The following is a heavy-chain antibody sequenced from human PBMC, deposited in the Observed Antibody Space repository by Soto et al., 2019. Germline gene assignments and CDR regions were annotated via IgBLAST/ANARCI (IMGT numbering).Heavy chain of an antibody. CDR3: AREEEAYDSSGSEYFQH. J-gene: IGHJ1*01. CDR1: GYSFTSYW. Sequence: PGESLKISCNGSGYSFTSYWIGWVRQMPGKGLEWMGIIYPGDSDTRYSPSFQGQVTISADKSISTAYLQWSSLKASDTAMYYCAREEEAYDSSGSEYFQHWGQGTLVIVS. D-gene: IGHD3-22*01. V-gene: IGHV5-51*01. CDR2: IYPGDSDT.